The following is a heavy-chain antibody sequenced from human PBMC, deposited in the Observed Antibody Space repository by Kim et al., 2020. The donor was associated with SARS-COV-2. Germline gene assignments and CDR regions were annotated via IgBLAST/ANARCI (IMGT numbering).Heavy chain of an antibody. D-gene: IGHD3-16*01. CDR1: GGSISGSSHY. J-gene: IGHJ2*01. CDR3: ASTYYDDWYFDL. V-gene: IGHV4-39*01. Sequence: SETLSLTCTVSGGSISGSSHYWGWIRQPPGKGLEWIASVYYSGSTYYNPPLKSRVTISVDTSKNQFSLKLDSVTAADTSVYYCASTYYDDWYFDLWGRGTLVTVSS. CDR2: VYYSGST.